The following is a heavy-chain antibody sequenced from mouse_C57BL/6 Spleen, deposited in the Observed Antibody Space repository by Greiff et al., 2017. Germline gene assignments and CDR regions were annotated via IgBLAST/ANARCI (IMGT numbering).Heavy chain of an antibody. CDR2: INPNNGGT. J-gene: IGHJ4*01. V-gene: IGHV1-26*01. Sequence: VQLQQSGPELVKPGASVKISCKASGYTFTDYYMNWVKQSHGKSLEWIGDINPNNGGTSYNQKFKGKATLTVDKSSSTAYMELRSLTSEDSAVYYCARSFITTVVATGDAMDYWGQGTSVTVSS. CDR1: GYTFTDYY. D-gene: IGHD1-1*01. CDR3: ARSFITTVVATGDAMDY.